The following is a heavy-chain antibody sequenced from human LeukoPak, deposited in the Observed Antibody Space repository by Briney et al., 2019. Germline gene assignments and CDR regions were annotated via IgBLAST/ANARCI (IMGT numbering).Heavy chain of an antibody. Sequence: ASVKVSCKASGYTFTSYDINWVRQATGQGLEWMGWISAYNGNTNYAQKLQGRVTMTTDTSTSTAYMELRSLRSDDTAVYYCARDRLRINYYDSSGYVYYYYMDVWGKGTTVTVSS. CDR1: GYTFTSYD. CDR2: ISAYNGNT. J-gene: IGHJ6*03. V-gene: IGHV1-18*01. D-gene: IGHD3-22*01. CDR3: ARDRLRINYYDSSGYVYYYYMDV.